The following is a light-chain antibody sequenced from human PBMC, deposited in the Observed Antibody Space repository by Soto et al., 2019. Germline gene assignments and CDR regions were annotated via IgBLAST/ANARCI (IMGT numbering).Light chain of an antibody. J-gene: IGLJ1*01. V-gene: IGLV1-40*01. CDR2: GNS. Sequence: QAVVTQPPSVSGAPGQRVTISCTGSYSNIGAPYDVHWYQQLPGTAPKLLIYGNSNRPSGVPDRFSGSRSGTSASLAITGLQAEDEADYYCQSYDSSLGGSYVFGTGTKLTVL. CDR3: QSYDSSLGGSYV. CDR1: YSNIGAPYD.